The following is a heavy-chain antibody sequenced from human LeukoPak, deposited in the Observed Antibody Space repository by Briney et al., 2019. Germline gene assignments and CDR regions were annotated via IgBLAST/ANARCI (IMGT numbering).Heavy chain of an antibody. Sequence: GGSLRLSCAASGFTFSSYAMSWVRQAPGKGLEWVSIISGSGGSTYYADSVKGRFNISRDNSKNTLYLQMNSLRAEDTAVYYCANNYYDSGGYSYFDYWGQGTLVTVSS. J-gene: IGHJ4*02. CDR2: ISGSGGST. D-gene: IGHD3-22*01. CDR3: ANNYYDSGGYSYFDY. CDR1: GFTFSSYA. V-gene: IGHV3-23*01.